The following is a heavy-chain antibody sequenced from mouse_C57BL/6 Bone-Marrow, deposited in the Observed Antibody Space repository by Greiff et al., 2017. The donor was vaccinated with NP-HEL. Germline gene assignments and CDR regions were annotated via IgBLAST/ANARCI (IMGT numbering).Heavy chain of an antibody. D-gene: IGHD2-4*01. V-gene: IGHV3-6*01. CDR3: ARDDYEDFDV. Sequence: EVHLVESGPGLVKPSQSLSLTCSVTGYSITSGYYWNWIRQFPGNKLEWMGYISYDGSNNYNPSLKNRISITRDTSKNQFFLKLNSVTTEDTATYYCARDDYEDFDVWGTGTTVTVSS. CDR2: ISYDGSN. J-gene: IGHJ1*03. CDR1: GYSITSGYY.